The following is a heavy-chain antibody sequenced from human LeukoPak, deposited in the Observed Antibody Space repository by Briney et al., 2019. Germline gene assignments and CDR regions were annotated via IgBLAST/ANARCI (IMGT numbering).Heavy chain of an antibody. Sequence: SETLSLTCAVYGGSFRGYYWSWIRQPPGKGLEWIGEINHRGSTKYNLSLKSRVTISVDTSKNQFSLNLRSATAADTAVYYCARGDILTGYSYWGQGTLVTVSS. CDR1: GGSFRGYY. V-gene: IGHV4-34*01. CDR2: INHRGST. D-gene: IGHD3-9*01. CDR3: ARGDILTGYSY. J-gene: IGHJ4*02.